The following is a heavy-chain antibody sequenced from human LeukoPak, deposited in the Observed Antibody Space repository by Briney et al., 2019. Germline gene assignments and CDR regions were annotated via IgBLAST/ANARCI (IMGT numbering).Heavy chain of an antibody. J-gene: IGHJ5*02. CDR2: INARGDT. V-gene: IGHV4-34*01. CDR3: ARGQVPAARGYNWFDP. Sequence: PSETLSLTCAVYGWSFNDYYWNWIRRPPGKGLEWIGEINARGDTSYNPSLKSRVTISVDTSKKQFSLRLTSMIAADTALYYCARGQVPAARGYNWFDPWGQGTLVTVSS. D-gene: IGHD2-2*01. CDR1: GWSFNDYY.